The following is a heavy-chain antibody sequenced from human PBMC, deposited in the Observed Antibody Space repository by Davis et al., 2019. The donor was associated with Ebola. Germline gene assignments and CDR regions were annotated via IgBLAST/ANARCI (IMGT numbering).Heavy chain of an antibody. CDR1: GFTFSSYT. D-gene: IGHD6-19*01. Sequence: GGSLRLSCAASGFTFSSYTMNWVRQAPGKGLEWVSYISISSVTIYYADSVKGRFTISRDNSKNTLHLQMNSLRVEDTAIYYCAKDTSNVWFDVWGQGTMVTVSS. CDR3: AKDTSNVWFDV. J-gene: IGHJ3*01. CDR2: ISISSVTI. V-gene: IGHV3-48*01.